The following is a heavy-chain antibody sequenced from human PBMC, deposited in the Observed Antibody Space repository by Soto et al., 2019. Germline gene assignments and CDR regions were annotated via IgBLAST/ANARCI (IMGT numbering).Heavy chain of an antibody. Sequence: QVQLVESGGGVVQPGRSLRLSCAASGFTFSSYDMHWVRQAPGKGLEWVAVISYDGSNKYYAESVKGRFTISRDNSKDTLYVQMNSLRAEDTAVYYCARSGFDYWGQGTLFTVSS. V-gene: IGHV3-30-3*01. CDR3: ARSGFDY. CDR1: GFTFSSYD. CDR2: ISYDGSNK. J-gene: IGHJ4*02.